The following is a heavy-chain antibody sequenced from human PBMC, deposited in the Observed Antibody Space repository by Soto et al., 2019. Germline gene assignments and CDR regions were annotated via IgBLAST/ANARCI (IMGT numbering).Heavy chain of an antibody. V-gene: IGHV3-13*01. CDR3: ARGKLRYFDWLHSRYYGMDV. CDR2: IGTAGDT. D-gene: IGHD3-9*01. CDR1: GFTFSSYD. Sequence: GGSLRLSCAASGFTFSSYDMHWVRQATGKGLEWVSAIGTAGDTYYPGSVKGRFTISRENAKNSLYLQMNSLRAGDTAVYYCARGKLRYFDWLHSRYYGMDVWGQGTTVTVSS. J-gene: IGHJ6*02.